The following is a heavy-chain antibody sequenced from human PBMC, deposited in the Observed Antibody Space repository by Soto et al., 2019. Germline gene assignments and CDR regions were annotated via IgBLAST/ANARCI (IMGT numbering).Heavy chain of an antibody. D-gene: IGHD6-13*01. CDR3: ARGGIPPGYALDV. V-gene: IGHV3-13*01. CDR1: GITFISYV. CDR2: IGLVDNT. Sequence: LRLSCAASGITFISYVMHWVRQSTGKRLEWVACIGLVDNTDYRGSVKGRFTISREDGANSLYLQMNSLTVADTGVYCCARGGIPPGYALDVWGQGTTVTVSS. J-gene: IGHJ6*02.